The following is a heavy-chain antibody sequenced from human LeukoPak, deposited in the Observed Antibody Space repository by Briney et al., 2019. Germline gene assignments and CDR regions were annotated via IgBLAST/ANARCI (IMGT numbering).Heavy chain of an antibody. CDR1: GYTFTTYA. J-gene: IGHJ3*02. CDR3: ARAYSSSWNDAFDI. Sequence: ASVKVSCKASGYTFTTYAINWVRQAPGQGLEWMGWNNTNTGNPTYAQGFTGRFVFSLDTSVSTAYLQISSLKAEDTAVYYCARAYSSSWNDAFDIWGQGTMVTVSS. D-gene: IGHD6-13*01. CDR2: NNTNTGNP. V-gene: IGHV7-4-1*02.